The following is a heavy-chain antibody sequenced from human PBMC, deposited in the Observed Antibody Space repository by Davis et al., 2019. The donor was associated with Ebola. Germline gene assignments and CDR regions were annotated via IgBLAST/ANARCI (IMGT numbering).Heavy chain of an antibody. V-gene: IGHV1-69*06. J-gene: IGHJ4*02. CDR2: IIPIFGTA. CDR3: ARDVGRACSSTSCSTQGDY. Sequence: AASVKVSCKASGGTFSSYAISWVRQAPGQGLEWMGGIIPIFGTANYAQKFQGRVTITADKSTSTAYMELSSLRSEDTAVYYCARDVGRACSSTSCSTQGDYWGQGTLVTVSS. CDR1: GGTFSSYA. D-gene: IGHD2-2*01.